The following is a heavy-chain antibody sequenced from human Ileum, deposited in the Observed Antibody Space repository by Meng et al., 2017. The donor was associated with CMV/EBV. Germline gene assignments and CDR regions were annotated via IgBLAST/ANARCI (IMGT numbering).Heavy chain of an antibody. D-gene: IGHD3-10*01. CDR3: ARVGYGKTARGVGDWFDP. CDR2: INHSGST. Sequence: SQTLSLTCAVYGGSFSGYYWSWIRQPPGKGLEWIGEINHSGSTNYNPSLKSRVTISVDTSKNQFSLKLNSVTAADTAVYYCARVGYGKTARGVGDWFDPWGQGTLVTVSS. V-gene: IGHV4-34*01. CDR1: GGSFSGYY. J-gene: IGHJ5*02.